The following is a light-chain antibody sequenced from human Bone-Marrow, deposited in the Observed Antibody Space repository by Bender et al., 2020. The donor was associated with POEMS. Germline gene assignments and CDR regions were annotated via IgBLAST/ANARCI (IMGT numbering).Light chain of an antibody. CDR3: AVWDDSLNGWV. J-gene: IGLJ3*02. V-gene: IGLV3-21*04. Sequence: SYVLTQSPSVSVAPGKTASITCGGNNIGSKSVHWYQQKPGQAPVLVIYHDSDRPSGIPDRFSGSRSGTSASLAISGLQSEDEADYYCAVWDDSLNGWVFGGGTKLTVL. CDR1: NIGSKS. CDR2: HDS.